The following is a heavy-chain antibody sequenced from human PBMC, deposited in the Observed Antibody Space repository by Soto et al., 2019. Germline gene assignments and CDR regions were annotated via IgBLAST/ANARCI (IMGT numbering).Heavy chain of an antibody. CDR2: IYPGDSDT. CDR3: ALTYLDPIVVVPENAFDI. CDR1: GYTFIVDF. J-gene: IGHJ3*02. D-gene: IGHD2-21*02. V-gene: IGHV5-51*01. Sequence: VEALKVCGETSGYTFIVDFIGWVRQMPGKGLEWMGIIYPGDSDTKYSPSFEGQVTISADKSISTAYLQWSSLKASDTAMYYCALTYLDPIVVVPENAFDIWGQGTMVTV.